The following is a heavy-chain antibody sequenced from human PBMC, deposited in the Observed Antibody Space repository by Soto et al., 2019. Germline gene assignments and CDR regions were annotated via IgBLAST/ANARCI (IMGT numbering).Heavy chain of an antibody. CDR1: GFTFSSYA. CDR2: ILYDGSNK. CDR3: ARESGSYFLGLDY. D-gene: IGHD1-26*01. J-gene: IGHJ4*02. Sequence: QVQLVESGGGVVQPGRSLRLSCAASGFTFSSYAMHWVRQAPGKGLEWVAVILYDGSNKYYADSVKGRFTISRDNAKNSLYLQMNSLRAEDTAVYYCARESGSYFLGLDYWGQGTLVTVSS. V-gene: IGHV3-30-3*01.